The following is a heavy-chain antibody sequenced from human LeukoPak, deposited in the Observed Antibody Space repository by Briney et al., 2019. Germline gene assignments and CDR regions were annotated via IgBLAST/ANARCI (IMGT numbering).Heavy chain of an antibody. CDR2: IYYSGST. CDR1: GGSISSYY. J-gene: IGHJ3*02. CDR3: ARAVQLERRNDAFDI. V-gene: IGHV4-59*12. D-gene: IGHD1-1*01. Sequence: PSETLSLTCTVSGGSISSYYWSWIRQPPGKGLEWIGYIYYSGSTNYNPSLKSRVTISVDTSKNQFSLKVNSVTAADTAVYYCARAVQLERRNDAFDIWGQGTLVTVSS.